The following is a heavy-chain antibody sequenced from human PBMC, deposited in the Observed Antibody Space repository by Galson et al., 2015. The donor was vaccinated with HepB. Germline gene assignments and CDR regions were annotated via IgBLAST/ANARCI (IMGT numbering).Heavy chain of an antibody. CDR1: GFTVSSNY. CDR3: VFGGIAAAGTEV. J-gene: IGHJ4*02. V-gene: IGHV3-53*01. D-gene: IGHD6-13*01. CDR2: IYSGGST. Sequence: SLRLSCAASGFTVSSNYMSWVRQAPGKGLEWVSVIYSGGSTYYADSVKGRFTISRDNSKNTLYLQMNSLRAEDTAVYYCVFGGIAAAGTEVWGQGTLVTVSS.